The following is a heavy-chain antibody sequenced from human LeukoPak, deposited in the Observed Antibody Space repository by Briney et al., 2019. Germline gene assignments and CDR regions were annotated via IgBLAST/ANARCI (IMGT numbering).Heavy chain of an antibody. V-gene: IGHV1-69*06. J-gene: IGHJ4*02. CDR2: IIPIFGTA. CDR3: ARALEIQLWSFDY. CDR1: GGTFSSYA. D-gene: IGHD5-18*01. Sequence: SVKVSCKASGGTFSSYAISWVRQAPGQGLEWMGGIIPIFGTANYAQKFQGRVTITADKSTSTAYMELSSLRSEDMAVYYCARALEIQLWSFDYWGQGTLVTVSS.